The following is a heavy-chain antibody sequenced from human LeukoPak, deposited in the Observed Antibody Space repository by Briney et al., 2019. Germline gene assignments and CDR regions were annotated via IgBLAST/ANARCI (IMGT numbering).Heavy chain of an antibody. V-gene: IGHV1-8*01. Sequence: ASVKVSCKASGYTFTSYDINWVRQATGQGLEWMGWMNPNSGNTGYAQKFQGRVTMTRNTSISTAYMELSSLRSEDTAVYYCSRAPPYSSSSVNYYYYMDFWGKGTTVTVSS. J-gene: IGHJ6*03. CDR2: MNPNSGNT. CDR1: GYTFTSYD. CDR3: SRAPPYSSSSVNYYYYMDF. D-gene: IGHD6-6*01.